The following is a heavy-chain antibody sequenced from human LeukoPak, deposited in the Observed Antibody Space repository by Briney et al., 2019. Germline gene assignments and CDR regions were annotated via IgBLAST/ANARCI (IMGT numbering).Heavy chain of an antibody. V-gene: IGHV4-59*11. Sequence: SETLSLTYTVSGGSISSHYWSWIRQPPGKGLEWIGYIYYSGSTNYNPSLKSRVTISVDTSKNQFSLKLSSVTAADTAVYYCARGFDYWGQGTLVTVSS. CDR2: IYYSGST. CDR3: ARGFDY. J-gene: IGHJ4*02. CDR1: GGSISSHY.